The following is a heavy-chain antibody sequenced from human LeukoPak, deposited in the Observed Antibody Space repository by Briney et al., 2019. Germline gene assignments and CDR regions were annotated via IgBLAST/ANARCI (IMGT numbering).Heavy chain of an antibody. Sequence: GGSLRLSCAASGFTFSDYYMSWIRQAPGKGLEWVSYISSSISYTNYADSVKGRFTISRDNAKNSLYLQMNSLRAEDTAVYYCARDLTILGYCSGGSCSDAFDIWGQGTMVTVSS. CDR3: ARDLTILGYCSGGSCSDAFDI. J-gene: IGHJ3*02. V-gene: IGHV3-11*05. CDR1: GFTFSDYY. D-gene: IGHD2-15*01. CDR2: ISSSISYT.